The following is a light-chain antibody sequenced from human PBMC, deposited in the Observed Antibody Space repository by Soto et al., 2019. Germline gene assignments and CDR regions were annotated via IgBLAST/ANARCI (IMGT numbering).Light chain of an antibody. CDR2: GSS. J-gene: IGKJ5*01. CDR1: QLFSSN. V-gene: IGKV3-15*01. CDR3: QQYNDWRRT. Sequence: VMTQSPATLSVSPGESVTLSRRASQLFSSNLAWYQRRPGQAPRLLIYGSSTRATGVPPRFSGSASGTEFTLTISSLQSEDFGVYYCQQYNDWRRTFGQGTRLEIK.